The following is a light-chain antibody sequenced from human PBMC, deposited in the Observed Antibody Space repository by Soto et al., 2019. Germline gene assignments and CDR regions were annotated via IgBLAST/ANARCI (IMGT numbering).Light chain of an antibody. V-gene: IGKV2-30*01. CDR2: EVS. Sequence: DFVLTQSPLSLPVTLGQPASFSCKSSQSLIYSNGNTYLTWYQQRPGRSPRRLLYEVSKRDSGVPDRFSGSGSGTDFTLKISRVEAEDVAVYYCMEGLHWPRTFGQGTKVEL. CDR1: QSLIYSNGNTY. CDR3: MEGLHWPRT. J-gene: IGKJ1*01.